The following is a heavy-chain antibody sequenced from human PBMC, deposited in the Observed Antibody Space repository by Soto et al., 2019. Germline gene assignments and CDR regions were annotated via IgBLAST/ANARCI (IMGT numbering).Heavy chain of an antibody. CDR3: TTGHCSGGSCYAGGMDV. Sequence: EVQLVESGGGLVKPGGSLRLSCAASGFTFSNAWMNWVRQAPGKGLEWVGRIKSKTDGGTTDYAAPVKGRFTISRDDSKNTLYRQMSSLKTEDTAVYYCTTGHCSGGSCYAGGMDVWGQGTTVTVSS. V-gene: IGHV3-15*07. CDR2: IKSKTDGGTT. D-gene: IGHD2-15*01. CDR1: GFTFSNAW. J-gene: IGHJ6*02.